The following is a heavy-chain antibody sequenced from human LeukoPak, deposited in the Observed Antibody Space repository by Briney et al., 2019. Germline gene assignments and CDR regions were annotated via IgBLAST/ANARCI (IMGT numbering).Heavy chain of an antibody. CDR3: ASLSYYYDSSGRSDFDY. Sequence: GGSLRLSCAASGFTFSAFWMGWVRQAPGKGLEWVASIKDDGSEKYYVDSVKGRFIISRDNAKNSLYLQMSSLRAEDTAVYYCASLSYYYDSSGRSDFDYWGQGTLVTVSS. CDR2: IKDDGSEK. J-gene: IGHJ4*02. D-gene: IGHD3-22*01. CDR1: GFTFSAFW. V-gene: IGHV3-7*01.